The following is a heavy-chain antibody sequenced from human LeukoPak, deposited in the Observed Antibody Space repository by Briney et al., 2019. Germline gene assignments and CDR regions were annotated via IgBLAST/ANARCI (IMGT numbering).Heavy chain of an antibody. CDR2: AYHDEWPGNSK. CDR3: ATGSGYYYDH. Sequence: GGSLRLSCAASGFIFSSYGLHWVRQAPGKGLEWVAVAYHDEWPGNSKYYVDSVKGRFTVSRDNSKSTLYLQMSSLRAEDTAVYYCATGSGYYYDHWGQGTLVTVSS. D-gene: IGHD3-22*01. J-gene: IGHJ4*02. V-gene: IGHV3-33*01. CDR1: GFIFSSYG.